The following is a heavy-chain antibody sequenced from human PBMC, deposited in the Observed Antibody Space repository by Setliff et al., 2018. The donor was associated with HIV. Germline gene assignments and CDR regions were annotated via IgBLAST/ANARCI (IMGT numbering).Heavy chain of an antibody. CDR2: IKPDGSET. V-gene: IGHV3-7*03. Sequence: ASETLSLTCAVYGGSFSASYWSWVRQTPGKGLEWVGNIKPDGSETYYVGSVRGRFTMSRDNAKNSLYLQMNSLRVEDTAVYYCARDGNAGWNDLDYWGPGTLVTVSS. CDR3: ARDGNAGWNDLDY. D-gene: IGHD1-1*01. CDR1: GGSFSASY. J-gene: IGHJ4*02.